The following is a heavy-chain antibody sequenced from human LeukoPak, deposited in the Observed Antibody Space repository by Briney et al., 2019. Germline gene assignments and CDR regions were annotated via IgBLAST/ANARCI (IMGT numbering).Heavy chain of an antibody. J-gene: IGHJ4*02. CDR2: IIPILGIA. V-gene: IGHV1-69*04. CDR3: AATRGTRAY. D-gene: IGHD3-10*01. CDR1: GVAFSSYA. Sequence: ASVKVSCKASGVAFSSYAISWGRQAPGQGLEWMGRIIPILGIANYAQKFQGRVTITADKSTSTAYMELRRLRSEDTAVYYCAATRGTRAYWGQGTLVTVSS.